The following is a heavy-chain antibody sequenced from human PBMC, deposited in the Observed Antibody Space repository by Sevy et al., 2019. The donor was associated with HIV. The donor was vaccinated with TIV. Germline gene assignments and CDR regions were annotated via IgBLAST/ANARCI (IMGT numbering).Heavy chain of an antibody. D-gene: IGHD2-15*01. V-gene: IGHV3-30-3*01. Sequence: GGSLRLSCAASGFTFSSYAMHWVRQAPGKGLEWVAVISYDGSNKYYADSVKGRFTISRDNSKNTLYLQMNSLRAVDTAVNYCARVASERSVYFDYWGQGTLVTVSS. CDR1: GFTFSSYA. J-gene: IGHJ4*02. CDR2: ISYDGSNK. CDR3: ARVASERSVYFDY.